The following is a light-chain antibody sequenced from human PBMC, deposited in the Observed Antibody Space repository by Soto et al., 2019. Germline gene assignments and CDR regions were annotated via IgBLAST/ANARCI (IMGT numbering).Light chain of an antibody. J-gene: IGKJ1*01. CDR2: GAS. CDR1: QSVSSSY. V-gene: IGKV3-20*01. CDR3: QQYGSSPST. Sequence: EIVLTQSPGTLSLSPGERATLSCRASQSVSSSYLAWYQQKPAQALRLLIYGASSRATGIPDRFSGSGSGTDFTLTISRLEPEDFAVYYCQQYGSSPSTFGQGTKVEIK.